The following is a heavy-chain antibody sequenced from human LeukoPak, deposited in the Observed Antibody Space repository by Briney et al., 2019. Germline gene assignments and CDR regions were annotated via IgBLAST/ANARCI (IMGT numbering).Heavy chain of an antibody. V-gene: IGHV1-2*04. D-gene: IGHD6-19*01. CDR2: INPNSGGT. CDR1: GYTFTGYY. CDR3: AREGSAVAGTFDY. J-gene: IGHJ4*02. Sequence: ASLKVSCKASGYTFTGYYMHWVRQAPGQGLEWMGWINPNSGGTNYAQKFQGWVTMTRDTSISTAYMELSRLRSDDTAVYYCAREGSAVAGTFDYWGQGTLVTVSS.